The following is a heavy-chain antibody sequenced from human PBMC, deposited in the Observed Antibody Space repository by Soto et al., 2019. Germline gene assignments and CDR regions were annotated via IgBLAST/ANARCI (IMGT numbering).Heavy chain of an antibody. CDR2: ISRDGSNT. J-gene: IGHJ4*02. CDR1: GMTFSNLR. D-gene: IGHD3-16*01. Sequence: EVQLVESGGGLVQPGGSLRLSCAAPGMTFSNLRMHWVRQAPGKGLVWVSLISRDGSNTDYADSVKGRFTISRDNAKSTLYLQMNSLRVEDTAVYYCTTLGGEIPHRDYWGQGTLVTVSS. V-gene: IGHV3-74*01. CDR3: TTLGGEIPHRDY.